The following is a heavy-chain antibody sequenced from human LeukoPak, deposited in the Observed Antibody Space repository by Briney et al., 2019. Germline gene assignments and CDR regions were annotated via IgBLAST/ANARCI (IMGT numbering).Heavy chain of an antibody. CDR1: GFTFSSYA. CDR3: AREYYGSGSYTRSLDY. D-gene: IGHD3-10*01. J-gene: IGHJ4*02. V-gene: IGHV3-30*04. Sequence: GRSLRLSCAASGFTFSSYAMHWVRQAPGKGLEWVAVISYDGSNKYYADSVKGRFTISRDNSKNTLYLQMNSLRAEDTAVYYCAREYYGSGSYTRSLDYWGQGTLATVSS. CDR2: ISYDGSNK.